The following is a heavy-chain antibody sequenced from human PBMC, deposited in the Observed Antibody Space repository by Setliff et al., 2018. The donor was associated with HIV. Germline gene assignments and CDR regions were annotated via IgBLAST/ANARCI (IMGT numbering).Heavy chain of an antibody. D-gene: IGHD2-21*01. CDR2: IYTSGST. J-gene: IGHJ4*02. V-gene: IGHV4-4*08. CDR1: SGSMTGHY. Sequence: KPSETLSLTCSVSSGSMTGHYWTWVRQPPGKGLEWIGYIYTSGSTNYNPSLKSRVTISVDTSKNQFSLKLSSVTAADTAVYYCARGPSILWWTPHQTPYYFDYWGQGTLVTVSS. CDR3: ARGPSILWWTPHQTPYYFDY.